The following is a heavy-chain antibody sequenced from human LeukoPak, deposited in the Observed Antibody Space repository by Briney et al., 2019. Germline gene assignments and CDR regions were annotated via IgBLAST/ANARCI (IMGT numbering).Heavy chain of an antibody. D-gene: IGHD3-10*01. V-gene: IGHV3-33*01. CDR2: IWYDGSNK. Sequence: PGGSLRLSCAASGFTFSSYGMHWVRQAPGKGLEWLAVIWYDGSNKYYADSVKGRFTISRDNSKNTLYLQMNSLRAEDTAVYYCARDRGQQIDYWGQGTLVTVSS. CDR3: ARDRGQQIDY. CDR1: GFTFSSYG. J-gene: IGHJ4*02.